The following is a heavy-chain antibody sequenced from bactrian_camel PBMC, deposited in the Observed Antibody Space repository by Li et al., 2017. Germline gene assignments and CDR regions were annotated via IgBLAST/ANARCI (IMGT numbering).Heavy chain of an antibody. CDR2: INSGGGST. CDR3: AAMTGGTDFGY. CDR1: GFTFRSYG. D-gene: IGHD3*01. Sequence: VQLVESGGGSAQAGESLRLSCAASGFTFRSYGMSWVRQAPGKGLEWVSAINSGGGSTYYADSVKGRFTISRDNAKNTLYLQMNSLKTEDTAVYYCAAMTGGTDFGYWGQGTQVTVS. J-gene: IGHJ6*01. V-gene: IGHV3S40*01.